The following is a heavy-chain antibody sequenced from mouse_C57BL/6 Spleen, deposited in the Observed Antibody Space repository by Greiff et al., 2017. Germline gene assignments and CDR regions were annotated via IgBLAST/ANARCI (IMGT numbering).Heavy chain of an antibody. CDR1: GFTFSDYG. Sequence: EVKLVESGGGLVKPGGSLKLSCAASGFTFSDYGMHWVRQAPEKGLEWVAYISSGSSTIYYADTVKGRFTISRDNAKNTLFLQMTSLRSEDTAMYYCARFTVTFYFDYWGQGTTLTVSS. CDR3: ARFTVTFYFDY. D-gene: IGHD1-1*01. CDR2: ISSGSSTI. J-gene: IGHJ2*01. V-gene: IGHV5-17*01.